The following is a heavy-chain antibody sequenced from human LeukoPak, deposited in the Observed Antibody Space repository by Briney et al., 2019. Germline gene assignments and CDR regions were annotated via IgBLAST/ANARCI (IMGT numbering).Heavy chain of an antibody. CDR3: ASSAPLLHWDDAFDI. D-gene: IGHD1-26*01. V-gene: IGHV4-38-2*02. CDR2: IYHSGST. CDR1: GGSISSYY. Sequence: SETLSLTCTVSGGSISSYYWGWIRQPPGKGLEWIGSIYHSGSTYYNPSLKSRVTISVDTSKNQFSLKLSSVTAADTAVYYCASSAPLLHWDDAFDIWGQGTMVTVSS. J-gene: IGHJ3*02.